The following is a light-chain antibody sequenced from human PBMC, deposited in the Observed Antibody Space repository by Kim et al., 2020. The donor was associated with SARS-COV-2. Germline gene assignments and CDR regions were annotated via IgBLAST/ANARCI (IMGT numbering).Light chain of an antibody. CDR1: RHDVGGYNY. Sequence: GQTYTISSTGTRHDVGGYNYFSWYQQHPGKAPKLMIYDVSKRPSGVSIRFSGSKSGNTASPTISGLQAEDEADYYCNSYTIYSSYVFGTGTKVTVL. J-gene: IGLJ1*01. V-gene: IGLV2-14*03. CDR3: NSYTIYSSYV. CDR2: DVS.